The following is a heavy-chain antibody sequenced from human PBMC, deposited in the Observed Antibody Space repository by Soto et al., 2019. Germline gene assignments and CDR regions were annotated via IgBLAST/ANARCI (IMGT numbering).Heavy chain of an antibody. CDR2: IYPGDSDT. Sequence: GESLKISCKGSGYSFTSYWIGWVRQMPGKGLEWMGIIYPGDSDTRYSPSFQGQVTISADKSISTAYLHWSSLKASDTAMYYCARSPTVPDYYYYMDVWGKGTTVTVSS. J-gene: IGHJ6*03. V-gene: IGHV5-51*01. CDR1: GYSFTSYW. D-gene: IGHD4-4*01. CDR3: ARSPTVPDYYYYMDV.